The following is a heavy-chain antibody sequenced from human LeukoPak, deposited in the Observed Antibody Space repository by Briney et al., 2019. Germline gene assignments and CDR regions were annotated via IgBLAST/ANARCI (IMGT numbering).Heavy chain of an antibody. CDR3: TREYKKDGIAAAGS. Sequence: GGSLRLSCAASGFTFSNAWMSWVRQAPGKGLEWVGRIKSKTDGGTTDYAAPVKGRFTISRDDSKHTLYLQMNSLKTEDTAVYYCTREYKKDGIAAAGSWGQGTLVTVSS. CDR2: IKSKTDGGTT. J-gene: IGHJ5*02. CDR1: GFTFSNAW. V-gene: IGHV3-15*01. D-gene: IGHD6-13*01.